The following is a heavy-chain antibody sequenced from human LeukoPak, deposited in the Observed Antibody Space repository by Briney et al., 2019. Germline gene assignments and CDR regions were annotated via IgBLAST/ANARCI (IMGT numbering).Heavy chain of an antibody. V-gene: IGHV3-30*03. D-gene: IGHD3-10*01. CDR1: GLTFSSSV. CDR2: TSSDLNVK. J-gene: IGHJ4*02. Sequence: PGGSLRLSCAASGLTFSSSVIHWVRQAPGKGLEWVAVTSSDLNVKLYADSVKGRFTISRDNSRSTLYLQMNSLRPEDTAIYYCAREGYYGSGSPPSLYFDYWGQGTLVIVSS. CDR3: AREGYYGSGSPPSLYFDY.